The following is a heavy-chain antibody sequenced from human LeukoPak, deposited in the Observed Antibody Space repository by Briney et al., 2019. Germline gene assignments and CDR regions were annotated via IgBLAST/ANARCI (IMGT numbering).Heavy chain of an antibody. J-gene: IGHJ4*02. CDR3: ASLPDVLLWFGELI. CDR2: ISGSGGST. Sequence: GGSLRLSCAASGFTFSSYAMSWVRQAPGKGLEGVSAISGSGGSTYYPDSVKGRFTISRDNSKNTLYLQMNSLRAEDTDVYYCASLPDVLLWFGELIWGQGTLVTVSS. V-gene: IGHV3-23*01. CDR1: GFTFSSYA. D-gene: IGHD3-10*01.